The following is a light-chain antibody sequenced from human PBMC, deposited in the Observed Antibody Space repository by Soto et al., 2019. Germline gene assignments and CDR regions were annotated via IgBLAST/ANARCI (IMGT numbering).Light chain of an antibody. CDR2: EVN. CDR1: SSDVGAYNY. V-gene: IGLV2-8*01. Sequence: QSALTQPPSASGSPGQSVTISCTVTSSDVGAYNYVSWYQQYPGKAPKLMIYEVNKRPSGVPDRFSGSKSGKTASLTVSGLQPEDEADYHCTSYAGSSTLVFGTGTKVTVL. J-gene: IGLJ1*01. CDR3: TSYAGSSTLV.